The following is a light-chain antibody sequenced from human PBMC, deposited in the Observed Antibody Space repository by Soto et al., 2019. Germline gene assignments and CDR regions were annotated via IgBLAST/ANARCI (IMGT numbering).Light chain of an antibody. CDR1: QSVDSSY. CDR2: DAV. Sequence: EIVLTQSPGTLSLSPGERATLSCRASQSVDSSYLAWYQQKAGQAPRLLIYDAVNRVTGIPARFSGSGSGTDFTLTISSLEPEDSAVYYCQQRSNWPPITFGQGTRLEIK. CDR3: QQRSNWPPIT. J-gene: IGKJ5*01. V-gene: IGKV3-11*01.